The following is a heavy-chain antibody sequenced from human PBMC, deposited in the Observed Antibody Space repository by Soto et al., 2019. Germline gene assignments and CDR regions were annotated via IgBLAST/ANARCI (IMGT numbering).Heavy chain of an antibody. D-gene: IGHD2-21*02. CDR3: TRDDWCGYDCRRFFDY. J-gene: IGHJ4*03. CDR2: IYHDGNT. V-gene: IGHV4-38-2*02. CDR1: GYSISSGYF. Sequence: SETLSLTCDVSGYSISSGYFWGWIRQPPGKGMEWIGSIYHDGNTQYNPTLKSRVTISVDTSKNQFSLKLSSVTAADTAAYYCTRDDWCGYDCRRFFDYLGQGVLVTVSS.